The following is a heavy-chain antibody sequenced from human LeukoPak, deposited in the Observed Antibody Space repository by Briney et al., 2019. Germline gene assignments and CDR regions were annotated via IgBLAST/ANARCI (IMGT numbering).Heavy chain of an antibody. J-gene: IGHJ4*02. CDR1: GGSISGYY. V-gene: IGHV4-59*08. CDR3: ARNEGGSSGWRSLFDY. CDR2: IYYSGST. Sequence: SETLSLTCTVSGGSISGYYWSWIRQPPGKGLEWIGYIYYSGSTNYNPSLKSRVTISVDTSKNQFSLKLSSVTAADTAVYYCARNEGGSSGWRSLFDYWGQGTLVTVSS. D-gene: IGHD6-19*01.